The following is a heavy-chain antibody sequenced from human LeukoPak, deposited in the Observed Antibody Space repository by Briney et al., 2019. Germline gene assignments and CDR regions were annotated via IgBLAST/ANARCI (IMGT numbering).Heavy chain of an antibody. CDR3: ARDAGSEQRVSNWFDP. J-gene: IGHJ5*02. Sequence: ASVKVSCKASGYTFTGYYMHWVRQAPGQGLEWMGWINPNSGGTNYAQKFQGRVTMTRDTSISTAYMELSRLRSDDTAVYYCARDAGSEQRVSNWFDPWGQGTLVTVSS. CDR1: GYTFTGYY. CDR2: INPNSGGT. V-gene: IGHV1-2*02. D-gene: IGHD6-6*01.